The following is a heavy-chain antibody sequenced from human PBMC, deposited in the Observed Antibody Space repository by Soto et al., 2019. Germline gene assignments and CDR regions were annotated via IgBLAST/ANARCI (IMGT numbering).Heavy chain of an antibody. J-gene: IGHJ4*02. Sequence: SETLSLTCAVSGGSISSGGYSWSWIRRPPGKGLEWIGYIYHSGSTYYNPSLKSRVTISVDRSKNQFSLKLSSVTAADTAVYYCASGYYYDSSGYFGYYFDYWGQGTLVTVSS. D-gene: IGHD3-22*01. CDR2: IYHSGST. CDR3: ASGYYYDSSGYFGYYFDY. V-gene: IGHV4-30-2*01. CDR1: GGSISSGGYS.